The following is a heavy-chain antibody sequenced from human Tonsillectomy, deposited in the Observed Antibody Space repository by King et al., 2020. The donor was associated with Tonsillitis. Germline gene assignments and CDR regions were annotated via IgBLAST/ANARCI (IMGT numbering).Heavy chain of an antibody. J-gene: IGHJ6*02. D-gene: IGHD4-17*01. CDR1: GGSISSSSYY. V-gene: IGHV4-39*01. CDR2: IYYSGST. CDR3: ASRPLPGDGEGYYYGMDV. Sequence: QLQESGPGLVKPSETLSLTCTVSGGSISSSSYYWGWIRQPPGKGLEWIGSIYYSGSTYYNPSLKSRVTISVDTSKNQFSLKLSSVTAADPAVYYCASRPLPGDGEGYYYGMDVWGQGTTVTVSS.